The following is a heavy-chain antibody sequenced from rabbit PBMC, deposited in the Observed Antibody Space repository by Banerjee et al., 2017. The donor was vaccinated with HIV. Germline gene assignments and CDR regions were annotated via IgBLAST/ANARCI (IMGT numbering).Heavy chain of an antibody. J-gene: IGHJ3*01. D-gene: IGHD8-1*01. CDR3: ARDESIYYAIFRL. V-gene: IGHV1S40*01. CDR2: IYFGSSDST. Sequence: QSLEESGGDLVKPEGSLTLTCTASGFSFSSGYDMCWVRQAPGKGLEWIACIYFGSSDSTYYASWAKGRFTISKTSSTTVTLQMTSLTAADTATYFCARDESIYYAIFRLWGQGTLVTVS. CDR1: GFSFSSGYD.